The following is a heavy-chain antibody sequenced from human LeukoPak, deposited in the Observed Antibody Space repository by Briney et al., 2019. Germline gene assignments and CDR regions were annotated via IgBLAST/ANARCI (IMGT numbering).Heavy chain of an antibody. CDR2: ISVGGDST. J-gene: IGHJ4*02. CDR3: AEGFKANDY. Sequence: PGGSLRLSCAASGFTFSRYAMGWVRQAPGKGPEWVSAISVGGDSTYYADSVKGRFTISRDNSKNTLSLQMNSLRAEDTAVYYCAEGFKANDYWGQGTLVTVSS. V-gene: IGHV3-23*01. CDR1: GFTFSRYA.